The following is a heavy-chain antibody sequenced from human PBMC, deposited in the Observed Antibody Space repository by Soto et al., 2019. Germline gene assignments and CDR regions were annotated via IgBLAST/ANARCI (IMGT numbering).Heavy chain of an antibody. CDR2: ISAYNGNT. V-gene: IGHV1-18*04. D-gene: IGHD2-2*01. J-gene: IGHJ5*02. CDR1: GYTFTSYG. Sequence: QVQLVQSGAEVKKPGASVKVSCKASGYTFTSYGISWVRQAPGQGLEWMGWISAYNGNTNYAQKLQGRVTMTTDTSTSTAYMELRSLRSDDTAVYYCARDWADIVVVPAATYNWFDPWGQGTLVTVSS. CDR3: ARDWADIVVVPAATYNWFDP.